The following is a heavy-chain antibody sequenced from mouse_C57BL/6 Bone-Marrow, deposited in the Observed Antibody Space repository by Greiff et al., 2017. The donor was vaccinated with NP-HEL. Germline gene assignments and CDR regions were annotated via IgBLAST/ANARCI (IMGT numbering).Heavy chain of an antibody. CDR3: ASPGGGMDY. D-gene: IGHD1-1*02. CDR2: IYPRSGNT. V-gene: IGHV1-81*01. Sequence: VMLVESGAELARPGASVKLSCKASGYTFTSYGISWVKQRTGQGLEWIGEIYPRSGNTYYNEKFKGKATLTADKSSSTAYMELRSLTSEDSAVYFCASPGGGMDYWGQGTSVTVSS. CDR1: GYTFTSYG. J-gene: IGHJ4*01.